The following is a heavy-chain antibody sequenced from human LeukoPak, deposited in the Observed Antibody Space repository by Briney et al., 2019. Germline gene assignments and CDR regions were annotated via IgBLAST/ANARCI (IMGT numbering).Heavy chain of an antibody. CDR2: ISAYNGNT. CDR3: ARAGGYCGRISCPYYFDY. D-gene: IGHD2-15*01. V-gene: IGHV1-18*01. Sequence: ASVKVSCKASGYTFTSYGISWVRQAPGQGLEWMGWISAYNGNTNYAQKLQGRVTMTTDTSTSTAYMELSSLRSEDTAVYCCARAGGYCGRISCPYYFDYWGQGSLVAVSS. CDR1: GYTFTSYG. J-gene: IGHJ4*02.